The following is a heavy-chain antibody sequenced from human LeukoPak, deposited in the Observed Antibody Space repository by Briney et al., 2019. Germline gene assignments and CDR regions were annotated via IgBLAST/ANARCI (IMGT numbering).Heavy chain of an antibody. V-gene: IGHV1-18*01. CDR3: AREAAGTWWFAP. CDR1: ASTFTSYG. D-gene: IGHD6-13*01. J-gene: IGHJ5*02. Sequence: ASVTVSCTASASTFTSYGISRVRQAHAQGLEWVGWSSTYNGDTNYAQKVQGRVTMTTDTSTSTAYMEQRSLRSDDTATYYCAREAAGTWWFAPWGQGTLVIVSS. CDR2: SSTYNGDT.